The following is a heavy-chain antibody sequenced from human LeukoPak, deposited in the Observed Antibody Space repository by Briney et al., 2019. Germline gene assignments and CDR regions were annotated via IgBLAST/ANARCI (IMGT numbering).Heavy chain of an antibody. D-gene: IGHD6-19*01. Sequence: KPSETLSLTCTVSGGSISSYYWSWIRQPPGKGLEWIGYIYYSGSTNYNPSLKSRVTISVDTSKNQFSLKLSSVTAADTAVYYCARGEIAVAGLFDYWGQGTLVTVSS. J-gene: IGHJ4*02. CDR1: GGSISSYY. CDR3: ARGEIAVAGLFDY. V-gene: IGHV4-59*01. CDR2: IYYSGST.